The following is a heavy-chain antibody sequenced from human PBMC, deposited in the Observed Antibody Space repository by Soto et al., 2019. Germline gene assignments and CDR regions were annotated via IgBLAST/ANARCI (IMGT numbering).Heavy chain of an antibody. V-gene: IGHV1-69*01. CDR2: IIPIFGTA. CDR3: ARGQVTLFGVAPTDYYGMDV. Sequence: QVQLVQSGAEVKKPGSSVKVSCKASGGTFSSYAISWVRQAPGQGLEWMGGIIPIFGTANYAQKFQGRVTITADESTSTAYMELSSLRSEDTAVYYCARGQVTLFGVAPTDYYGMDVWGQGTTVTVSS. J-gene: IGHJ6*02. CDR1: GGTFSSYA. D-gene: IGHD3-3*01.